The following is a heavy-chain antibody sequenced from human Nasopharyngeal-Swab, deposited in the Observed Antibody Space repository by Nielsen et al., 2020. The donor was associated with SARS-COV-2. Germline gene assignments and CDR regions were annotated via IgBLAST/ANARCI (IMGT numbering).Heavy chain of an antibody. CDR2: IGTAGDT. V-gene: IGHV3-13*01. Sequence: GESLKTSCAASGFTFSSYDMHWVRQATGKGLEWGSAIGTAGDTYYPGSVKGRFTISRENAKNSLYLQMNSLRAEDTAVYYCARGSGGAQIFDYWGQGTLVTVSS. CDR3: ARGSGGAQIFDY. CDR1: GFTFSSYD. J-gene: IGHJ4*02. D-gene: IGHD2-8*02.